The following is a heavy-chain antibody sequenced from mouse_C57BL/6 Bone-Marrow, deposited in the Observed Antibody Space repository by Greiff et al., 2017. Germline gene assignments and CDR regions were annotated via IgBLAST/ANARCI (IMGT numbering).Heavy chain of an antibody. V-gene: IGHV14-4*01. CDR3: TPTGYYFDY. CDR2: IDPENGDT. J-gene: IGHJ2*01. D-gene: IGHD4-1*02. Sequence: VQLQQSGAELVRPGASVKLSCTASGFNIKDDYMHWVKQRPEQGLEWIGWIDPENGDTEYASKFQGKATITADTSFNTAYLQLSSLTSEDTAVYYCTPTGYYFDYWGQGTTLTGAS. CDR1: GFNIKDDY.